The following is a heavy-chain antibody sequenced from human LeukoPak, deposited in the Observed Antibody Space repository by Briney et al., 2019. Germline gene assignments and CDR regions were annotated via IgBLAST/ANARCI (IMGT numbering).Heavy chain of an antibody. CDR1: GFTFSNYG. CDR3: ARKTAADEVNFDY. Sequence: PGGSLRLSCAASGFTFSNYGMHWVRQAPGKGLEWVAFIRYDGINKYYADSVKGRFTISRDNSKNTLYLQMNSLRAEDTATYYCARKTAADEVNFDYWGQGTLVTVSS. J-gene: IGHJ4*02. CDR2: IRYDGINK. D-gene: IGHD6-25*01. V-gene: IGHV3-30*02.